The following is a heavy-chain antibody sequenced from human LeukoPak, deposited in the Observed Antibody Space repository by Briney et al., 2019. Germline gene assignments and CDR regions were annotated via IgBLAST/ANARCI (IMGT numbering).Heavy chain of an antibody. Sequence: PSETLSLTCTVSGGSISSYYWSWIRQPPGKGLEWIGYIYYSGNSNYNPSLKSRVTISLETSKNQVSLKLTSVTAADTAVYYCARVNIVLVPAALQYYMDVWGKGTTVTVSS. J-gene: IGHJ6*03. CDR2: IYYSGNS. V-gene: IGHV4-59*01. CDR3: ARVNIVLVPAALQYYMDV. CDR1: GGSISSYY. D-gene: IGHD2-2*01.